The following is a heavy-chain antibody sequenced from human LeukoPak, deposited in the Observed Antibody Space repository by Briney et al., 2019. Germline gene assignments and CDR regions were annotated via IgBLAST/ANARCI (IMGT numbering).Heavy chain of an antibody. Sequence: GGSLRLSCAASGFTFSSIAMTWVRQAPGKGLEWVSTIRSNGETTYNADSVKGRFTISRDNAKNSLYLQMNSLRAEDTALYYCARDYDYGDYPGYWGQGTLVTVSS. J-gene: IGHJ4*02. V-gene: IGHV3-23*01. CDR2: IRSNGETT. CDR1: GFTFSSIA. CDR3: ARDYDYGDYPGY. D-gene: IGHD4-17*01.